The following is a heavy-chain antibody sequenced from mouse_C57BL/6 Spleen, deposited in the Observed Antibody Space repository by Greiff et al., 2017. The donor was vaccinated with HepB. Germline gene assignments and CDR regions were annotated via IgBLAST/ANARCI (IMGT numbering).Heavy chain of an antibody. Sequence: VQLVESGEGLVKPGGSLKLSCAASGFTFSSYAMSWVRQTPEKRLEWVAYISSGGDYIYYADTVKGRFTISRDNARNTLYLQMSSLKSEDTAMYYCTRDRYYYGSSYVVFAYWGQGTLVTVSA. CDR2: ISSGGDYI. V-gene: IGHV5-9-1*02. J-gene: IGHJ3*01. CDR1: GFTFSSYA. D-gene: IGHD1-1*01. CDR3: TRDRYYYGSSYVVFAY.